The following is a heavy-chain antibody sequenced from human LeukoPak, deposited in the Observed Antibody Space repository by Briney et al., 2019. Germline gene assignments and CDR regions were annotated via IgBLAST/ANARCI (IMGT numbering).Heavy chain of an antibody. V-gene: IGHV1-46*01. J-gene: IGHJ4*02. D-gene: IGHD6-19*01. CDR2: IDPGDSST. Sequence: ASVTVSCKASGYTFTSYYMHWVRQAPGQGLEWMGIIDPGDSSTSYAQKFQGRVTMTRDTSTSTFHMELSSLRSEDTAVYYCARVLYRSGWYDYWGQGTLVTVSS. CDR3: ARVLYRSGWYDY. CDR1: GYTFTSYY.